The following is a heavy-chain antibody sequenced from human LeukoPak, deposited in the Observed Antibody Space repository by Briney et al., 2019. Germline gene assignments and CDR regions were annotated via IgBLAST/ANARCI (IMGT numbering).Heavy chain of an antibody. Sequence: GGSLRLSCAASGFTFSSYSMNWVRQAPGKGLEWVSSISSGGTYIYYADSVKGRFTISRDNAKNSLYLQMNSLRAEDTAVYYCAREVRYYDSSGYYSDAFDIWGQGTMVTVSS. CDR3: AREVRYYDSSGYYSDAFDI. J-gene: IGHJ3*02. CDR1: GFTFSSYS. V-gene: IGHV3-21*01. CDR2: ISSGGTYI. D-gene: IGHD3-22*01.